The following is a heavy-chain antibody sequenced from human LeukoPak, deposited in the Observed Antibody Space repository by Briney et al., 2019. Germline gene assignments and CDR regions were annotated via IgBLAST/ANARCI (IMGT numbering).Heavy chain of an antibody. V-gene: IGHV3-23*01. CDR1: GFTFSTTA. Sequence: SGGSLRLSCAASGFTFSTTAMAWVRQAPGKGLELVSGFGGTGDIHYADSVRGRFTISRDNSKGILYLQMGSLRAEDTAVYYCAKDVLRWAFDYWGQGTLVTVSS. CDR3: AKDVLRWAFDY. CDR2: FGGTGDI. D-gene: IGHD3-16*01. J-gene: IGHJ4*02.